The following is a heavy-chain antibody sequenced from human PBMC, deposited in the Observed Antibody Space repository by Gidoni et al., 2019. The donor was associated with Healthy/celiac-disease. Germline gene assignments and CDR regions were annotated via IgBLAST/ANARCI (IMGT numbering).Heavy chain of an antibody. CDR2: ISSSGGAI. Sequence: QVQLVESGGGLVKPGGSLRPSCAASGFTFSDHYMRWVRQAPGKGLEWVSYISSSGGAIYYADSVKGRFTTSRDNAKNSLYLQMNSLRAEDTAVFYCARARMTTVADFDYWGQGTLVTVSS. D-gene: IGHD4-17*01. V-gene: IGHV3-11*01. CDR3: ARARMTTVADFDY. CDR1: GFTFSDHY. J-gene: IGHJ4*02.